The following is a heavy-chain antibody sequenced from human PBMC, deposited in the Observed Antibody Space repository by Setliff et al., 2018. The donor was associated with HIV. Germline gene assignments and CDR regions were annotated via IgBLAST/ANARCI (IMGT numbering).Heavy chain of an antibody. CDR2: IYTSGST. CDR3: ASIELAAMVPVDY. Sequence: SETLSLTCTVSGGSISSGSYYWSWIRQPAGKGLEWIGRIYTSGSTNYNPSLKSRVTISVDTSKNQFSLKLRSVTAADTAVYYCASIELAAMVPVDYWGQGTLVTVSS. D-gene: IGHD5-18*01. CDR1: GGSISSGSYY. J-gene: IGHJ4*02. V-gene: IGHV4-61*02.